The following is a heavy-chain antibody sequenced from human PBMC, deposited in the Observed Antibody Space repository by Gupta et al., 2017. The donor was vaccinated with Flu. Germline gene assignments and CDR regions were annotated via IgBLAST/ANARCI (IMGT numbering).Heavy chain of an antibody. D-gene: IGHD6-19*01. CDR2: IGTAGDT. V-gene: IGHV3-13*04. Sequence: EVQLVESGGGLVQPGGSLRRSCAACGFTVSSYDMHWVRQATGKGLEWVSAIGTAGDTYYPGSVKGRFTISRENAKNSLYLQMNSLRAGDTAVYYCARDLTAGRDYYGMDVWGQGTTVTVSS. CDR3: ARDLTAGRDYYGMDV. CDR1: GFTVSSYD. J-gene: IGHJ6*02.